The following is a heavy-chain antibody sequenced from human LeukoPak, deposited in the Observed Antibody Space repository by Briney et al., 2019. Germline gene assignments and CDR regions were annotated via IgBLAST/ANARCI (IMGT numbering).Heavy chain of an antibody. CDR1: GFSFRNYG. V-gene: IGHV1-18*01. J-gene: IGHJ4*02. D-gene: IGHD4-17*01. Sequence: ASVKVSCKTSGFSFRNYGVSWVRQAPGQGLEWMGWIISHNGDTELAQKFQGRVSLTTDTSTTTVFMELRSLTSDDTAVYYCARDRGFGDYVDDGADILDYWGQGTLVTVS. CDR3: ARDRGFGDYVDDGADILDY. CDR2: IISHNGDT.